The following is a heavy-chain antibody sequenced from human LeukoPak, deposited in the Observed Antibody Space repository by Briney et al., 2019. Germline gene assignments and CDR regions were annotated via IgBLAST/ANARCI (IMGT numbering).Heavy chain of an antibody. CDR1: GLKFDDYA. J-gene: IGHJ4*02. D-gene: IGHD4-17*01. CDR2: ISSSGSTI. CDR3: ARGRVTGDYVRDFDY. V-gene: IGHV3-48*03. Sequence: GGSLRLSCAASGLKFDDYAMHWVRQAPGKGLEWVSYISSSGSTIYYADSVKGRFTISRDNAKNSLYLQMNSLRAADTAVYYCARGRVTGDYVRDFDYWGQGTLVTVSS.